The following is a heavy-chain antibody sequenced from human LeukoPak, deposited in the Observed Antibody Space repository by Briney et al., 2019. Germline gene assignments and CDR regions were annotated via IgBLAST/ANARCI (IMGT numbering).Heavy chain of an antibody. CDR3: VRHDGRSGGTMGALDS. V-gene: IGHV4-39*01. J-gene: IGHJ4*02. CDR2: IYYSGST. Sequence: SETLSLTCTVSGGSISSNNYYWGWIRQPPGKGLEWIGSIYYSGSTFYNPSLKGRLTISVDTSKNQFSLKLSSVTAADTAVYYCVRHDGRSGGTMGALDSWGQGSLVTVSS. CDR1: GGSISSNNYY. D-gene: IGHD4-23*01.